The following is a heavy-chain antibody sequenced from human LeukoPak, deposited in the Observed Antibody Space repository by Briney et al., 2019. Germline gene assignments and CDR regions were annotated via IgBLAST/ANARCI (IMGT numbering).Heavy chain of an antibody. V-gene: IGHV3-21*01. CDR1: GFTFSSYS. Sequence: GGSLRLSCAASGFTFSSYSMNWVRQAPGKGLEWVSSISSSSSYIYYADSVKGRFTISRDNAKNSLYLQMNSLRAEDTAVYYCASTMKVVGDAFDIWGQGTMVTVSS. CDR3: ASTMKVVGDAFDI. J-gene: IGHJ3*02. CDR2: ISSSSSYI. D-gene: IGHD3-22*01.